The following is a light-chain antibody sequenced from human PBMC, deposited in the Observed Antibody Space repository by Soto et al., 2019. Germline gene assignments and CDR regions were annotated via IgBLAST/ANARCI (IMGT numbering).Light chain of an antibody. Sequence: DIQMTQSPSTLSASVGDRVTITCRASQSISSWLAWYQQKPGKAPKPLIYDASSLESGVPSRFSGSGSGTEFTLTISSLQPDDFATDYCQQYNSYSPYTFGQGTKLEIK. CDR3: QQYNSYSPYT. CDR1: QSISSW. CDR2: DAS. J-gene: IGKJ2*01. V-gene: IGKV1-5*01.